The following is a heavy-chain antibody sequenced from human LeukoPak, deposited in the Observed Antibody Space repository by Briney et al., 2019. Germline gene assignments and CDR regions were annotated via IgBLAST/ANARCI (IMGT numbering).Heavy chain of an antibody. CDR1: GFTFSSYA. CDR3: AKDASLWFGEAPADY. J-gene: IGHJ4*02. D-gene: IGHD3-10*01. Sequence: GGSQRLSCAASGFTFSSYAMSWVRQAPGKGLEWVSAISGSGGSTYYADSVKGRFTISRDNSKNTLYLQMNSLRAEDTAVYYCAKDASLWFGEAPADYWGQGTLVTVSS. V-gene: IGHV3-23*01. CDR2: ISGSGGST.